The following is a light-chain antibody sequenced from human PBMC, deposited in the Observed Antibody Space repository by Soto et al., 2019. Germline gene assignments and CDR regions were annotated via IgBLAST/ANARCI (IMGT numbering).Light chain of an antibody. CDR1: QTTNNN. V-gene: IGKV3-15*01. CDR3: QQYNNWPLT. Sequence: EIVLTQSPGTLSLSPGERATLSCRASQTTNNNVAWYQLKDGQVPRLLIYGASTRAPDVPARFSGSGSGTEFTLTISSLQSEEFAEYHCQQYNNWPLTFGGGTKVDIK. J-gene: IGKJ4*01. CDR2: GAS.